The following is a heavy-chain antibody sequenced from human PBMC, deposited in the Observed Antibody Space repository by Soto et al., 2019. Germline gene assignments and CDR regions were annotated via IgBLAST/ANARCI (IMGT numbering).Heavy chain of an antibody. CDR2: IYYSGST. D-gene: IGHD6-13*01. J-gene: IGHJ3*01. CDR1: GGSISVYY. CDR3: ARHSPLAAGGAFEF. Sequence: SETLSLTCTVSGGSISVYYWSWIRQPPGKGLEWIGYIYYSGSTNYNPSLKSRVTISVDTSKNQFSLKLSSVTAADTAMYYCARHSPLAAGGAFEFWGQGMMVTVSS. V-gene: IGHV4-59*08.